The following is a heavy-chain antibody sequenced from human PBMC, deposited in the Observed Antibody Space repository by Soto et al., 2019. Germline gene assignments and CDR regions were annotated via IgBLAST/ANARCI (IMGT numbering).Heavy chain of an antibody. CDR2: IWYDGRNE. J-gene: IGHJ4*02. D-gene: IGHD2-2*01. CDR1: GFTFRSYG. Sequence: GGSLRLSCAASGFTFRSYGMYWVCQAPGKGLEWVAVIWYDGRNEYYANSVKGRFTISRDNSNNTLYLQMSSLRVEDTAVYYCARFLDSQRCVPSVGTGCYFDSWGQGTLVTVSS. V-gene: IGHV3-33*07. CDR3: ARFLDSQRCVPSVGTGCYFDS.